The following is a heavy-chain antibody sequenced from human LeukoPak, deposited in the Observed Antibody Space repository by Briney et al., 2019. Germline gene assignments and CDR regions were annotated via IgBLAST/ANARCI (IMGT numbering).Heavy chain of an antibody. CDR2: ISGSSSYI. Sequence: GGSLRLSCAASGFTFNNYEMNWVRQAPGKGLEWVSSISGSSSYIYYADSVKGRFTISRDNAKNSLYLQMNSLRAEDTAVYYCARFGMGGAILDYWGQGTLVTVSS. V-gene: IGHV3-21*01. CDR3: ARFGMGGAILDY. D-gene: IGHD1-26*01. J-gene: IGHJ4*02. CDR1: GFTFNNYE.